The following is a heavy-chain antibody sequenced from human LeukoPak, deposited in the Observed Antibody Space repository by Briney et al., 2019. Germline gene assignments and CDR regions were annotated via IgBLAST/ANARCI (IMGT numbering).Heavy chain of an antibody. CDR3: ARHPRVDNFYY. J-gene: IGHJ4*02. Sequence: SETLSLTCTVSVGFISRSNYYWGWVRQPPGKGLEWIGSIYYSGSTYYNPSLKSRVTISLDTSKNQFSLKLSSVTAADTAVYYCARHPRVDNFYYWGQGTLVTVSS. CDR1: VGFISRSNYY. CDR2: IYYSGST. V-gene: IGHV4-39*01. D-gene: IGHD2-15*01.